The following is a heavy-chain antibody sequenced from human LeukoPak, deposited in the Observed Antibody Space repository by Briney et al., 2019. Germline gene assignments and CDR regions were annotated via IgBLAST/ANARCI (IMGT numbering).Heavy chain of an antibody. D-gene: IGHD3-22*01. Sequence: SETLSLTWTVSGGSISSSSYYWGWIRQPPGKGLEWIGSIYYSGSTYYNPSLKSRVTISVDTSKNQFSLKLSSVTAADTAVYYCARDRAYDSSGYYYWGQGTLVTVSS. CDR3: ARDRAYDSSGYYY. CDR1: GGSISSSSYY. V-gene: IGHV4-39*07. CDR2: IYYSGST. J-gene: IGHJ4*02.